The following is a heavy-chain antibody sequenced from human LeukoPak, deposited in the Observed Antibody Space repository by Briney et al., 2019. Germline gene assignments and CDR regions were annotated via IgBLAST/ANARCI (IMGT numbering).Heavy chain of an antibody. V-gene: IGHV5-51*01. CDR3: ARGTLTTLAY. Sequence: GESLKISCQGSGYSFTNYWIGWVRQMPGKGLEFMGIMYPGDSDIRYSPSFQGQVTISADKSISTAYLQWSGLKASDTAMYYCARGTLTTLAYWGQGTLVTVSS. CDR1: GYSFTNYW. D-gene: IGHD4-23*01. J-gene: IGHJ4*02. CDR2: MYPGDSDI.